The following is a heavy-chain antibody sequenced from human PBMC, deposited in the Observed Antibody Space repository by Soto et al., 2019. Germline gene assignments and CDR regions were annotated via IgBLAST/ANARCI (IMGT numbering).Heavy chain of an antibody. CDR1: GYTFTYRY. D-gene: IGHD3-16*01. V-gene: IGHV1-45*02. CDR2: ITPFNGNT. CDR3: ASDDGRLYGMDI. J-gene: IGHJ6*02. Sequence: SVKVSCKASGYTFTYRYLHWVLQAPGQALEWMGWITPFNGNTNYAQKFQDRVTITRDRSMSTAYMELSSLRSEDTAMYYCASDDGRLYGMDIWGQGTRVTVCS.